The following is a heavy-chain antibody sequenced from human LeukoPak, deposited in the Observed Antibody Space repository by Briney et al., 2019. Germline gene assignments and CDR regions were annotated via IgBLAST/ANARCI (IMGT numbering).Heavy chain of an antibody. CDR2: IVTSGNTI. Sequence: GGSLRLSCAASGFTFSDAWVSWVRQAPGKGLEWVSYIVTSGNTIYYADSVKGRFTISRDNAKNSLYLQMNSLRDEDTAVYYCARILGLTLDYWGQGALVTVSS. CDR1: GFTFSDAW. D-gene: IGHD1-14*01. J-gene: IGHJ4*02. V-gene: IGHV3-11*04. CDR3: ARILGLTLDY.